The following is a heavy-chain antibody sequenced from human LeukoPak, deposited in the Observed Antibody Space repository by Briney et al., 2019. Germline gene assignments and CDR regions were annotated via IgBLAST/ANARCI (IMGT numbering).Heavy chain of an antibody. Sequence: GGSLRLSCAASGFTFSSYCMSWVRQAPGKGLEWVASIKQDGSEKYYVDSVKGRFTISRDNAKNSLYLQMNSLRAEDTAVYYCARELGGYGYGYYYYYMDVWGKGTTVTVSS. J-gene: IGHJ6*03. CDR1: GFTFSSYC. D-gene: IGHD5-18*01. V-gene: IGHV3-7*01. CDR3: ARELGGYGYGYYYYYMDV. CDR2: IKQDGSEK.